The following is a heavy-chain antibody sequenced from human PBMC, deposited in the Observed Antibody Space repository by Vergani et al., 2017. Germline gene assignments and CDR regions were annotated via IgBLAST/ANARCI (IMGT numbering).Heavy chain of an antibody. CDR3: ARATGTRGGDY. Sequence: QVQLQESGPGLVKPSETLSLTCTVSGGSISSYYWSWIRQPPGNGLEWIGYIYYSGSTNYNPSLKSRVTISVDTSKNQFSLKLSSVTAADTAVYYCARATGTRGGDYWGQGTLVTVSS. J-gene: IGHJ4*02. CDR1: GGSISSYY. V-gene: IGHV4-59*01. CDR2: IYYSGST. D-gene: IGHD1-1*01.